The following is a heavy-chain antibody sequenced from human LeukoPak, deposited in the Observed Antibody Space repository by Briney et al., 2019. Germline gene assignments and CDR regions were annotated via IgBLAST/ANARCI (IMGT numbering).Heavy chain of an antibody. CDR2: IYTSGST. CDR1: GGSISSGSYY. Sequence: SSETLSLTCTVSGGSISSGSYYWSWIRQPAGKGLEWIGRIYTSGSTNYNPSLKSRVTISVDTSKNQFSLKLSSVTAADTAVYYCARDNWNDPNWFDPWGQGTLVTVSS. J-gene: IGHJ5*02. CDR3: ARDNWNDPNWFDP. V-gene: IGHV4-61*02. D-gene: IGHD1-1*01.